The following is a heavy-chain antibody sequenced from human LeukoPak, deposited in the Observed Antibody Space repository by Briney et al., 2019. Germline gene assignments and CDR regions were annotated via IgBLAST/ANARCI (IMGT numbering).Heavy chain of an antibody. CDR3: AKLNDFWSGYSDY. CDR2: ISGSGGST. V-gene: IGHV3-23*01. Sequence: PRGSLRLSCAASGFTFSSYAMSWVRQAPGKGLEWVSAISGSGGSTYYADSVKGRFTISRDNSKNTLYLQMNSLRAEDTAVYYCAKLNDFWSGYSDYWGQGTLVTVSS. J-gene: IGHJ4*02. D-gene: IGHD3-3*01. CDR1: GFTFSSYA.